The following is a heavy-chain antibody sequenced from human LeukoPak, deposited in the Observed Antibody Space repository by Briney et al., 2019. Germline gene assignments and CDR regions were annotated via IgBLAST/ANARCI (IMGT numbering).Heavy chain of an antibody. D-gene: IGHD5-18*01. CDR2: ITSSGNII. Sequence: GGSLRLSCAASGFTFSYYEMNWVRQAPGKGPEWVSYITSSGNIIYYADSVKGRFTISRDNAKSSLYLQMDGLRAEDTAVYYCARRGYSTYGMDVWGQGTTVTVSS. CDR3: ARRGYSTYGMDV. CDR1: GFTFSYYE. J-gene: IGHJ6*02. V-gene: IGHV3-48*03.